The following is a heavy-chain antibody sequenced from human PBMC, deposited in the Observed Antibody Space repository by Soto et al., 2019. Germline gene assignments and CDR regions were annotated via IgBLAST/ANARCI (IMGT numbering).Heavy chain of an antibody. CDR1: GFTFSSYS. CDR3: ATVPGEPNYGSERNRFYYYYYMDV. J-gene: IGHJ6*03. D-gene: IGHD3-10*01. V-gene: IGHV3-48*01. CDR2: ISSSSSTI. Sequence: GGSLRLSCAASGFTFSSYSMNWVRQAPGKGLEWVSYISSSSSTIYYADSVKGRFTISRDNAKNSLYLQMNSLRAEDTAVYYCATVPGEPNYGSERNRFYYYYYMDVWGKGTTVTVSS.